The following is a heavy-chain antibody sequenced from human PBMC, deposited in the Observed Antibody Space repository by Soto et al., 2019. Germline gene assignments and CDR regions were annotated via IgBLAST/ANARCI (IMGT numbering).Heavy chain of an antibody. CDR2: IIPIFGTA. CDR1: GGTFSSYA. V-gene: IGHV1-69*01. J-gene: IGHJ4*02. Sequence: QVQLVQSGAEVKKTGSSVKVSCKASGGTFSSYAISWVRQAPGQGLEWMGGIIPIFGTANYAQTFQGRVTITADESTITAYMELRSLRSEDTAVYYCARSGGSYYGDYWVQGTLVTVSS. D-gene: IGHD1-26*01. CDR3: ARSGGSYYGDY.